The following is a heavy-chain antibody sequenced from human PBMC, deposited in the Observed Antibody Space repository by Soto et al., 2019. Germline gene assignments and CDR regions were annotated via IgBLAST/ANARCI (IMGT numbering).Heavy chain of an antibody. D-gene: IGHD3-22*01. CDR1: GGSISSYY. V-gene: IGHV4-59*08. J-gene: IGHJ3*02. Sequence: SETLSLTCTVSGGSISSYYWSWIRQPPGKGLEWIGYIYYSGSTNYNPSLKSRVTISVDTSKNQFSLKLSSVTAADTAVYYCARRGAMIVASDAFDIWGQGTMVTVSS. CDR2: IYYSGST. CDR3: ARRGAMIVASDAFDI.